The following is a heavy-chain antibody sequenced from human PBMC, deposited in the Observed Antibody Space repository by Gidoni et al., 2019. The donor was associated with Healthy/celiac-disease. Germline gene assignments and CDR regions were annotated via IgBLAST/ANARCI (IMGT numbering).Heavy chain of an antibody. CDR3: AREVREVVVMDYYYYMDV. CDR1: GFTFSSYS. Sequence: EVQLVESGGGLVQPGGSLRLSCAASGFTFSSYSMNWVRQAPGKGLEWVSYISSSSSTIYYADSVKGRFTISRDNAKNSLYLQMNSLRAEDTAVYYCAREVREVVVMDYYYYMDVWGKGTTVTVSS. D-gene: IGHD3-22*01. J-gene: IGHJ6*03. V-gene: IGHV3-48*01. CDR2: ISSSSSTI.